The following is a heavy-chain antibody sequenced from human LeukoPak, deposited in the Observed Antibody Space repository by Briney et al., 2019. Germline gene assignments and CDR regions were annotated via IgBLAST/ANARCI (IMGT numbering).Heavy chain of an antibody. V-gene: IGHV3-33*06. Sequence: GGSPRLSCAVSGFTFSSYGMHWVRQAPGKGLEWVAVIWYDGSNKYYADSVKGRFTISRDNSKNTLYLQMNSLRAEDTAVYYCAKAGDGYSYAEWDYWGQGTLVTVSS. D-gene: IGHD5-18*01. CDR3: AKAGDGYSYAEWDY. CDR2: IWYDGSNK. J-gene: IGHJ4*02. CDR1: GFTFSSYG.